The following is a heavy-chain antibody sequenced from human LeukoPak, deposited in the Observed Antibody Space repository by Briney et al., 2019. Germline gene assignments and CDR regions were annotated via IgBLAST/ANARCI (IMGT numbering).Heavy chain of an antibody. CDR3: ATFHSSGWYYFDY. V-gene: IGHV4-30-2*01. J-gene: IGHJ4*02. CDR2: IYHSGST. D-gene: IGHD6-19*01. CDR1: GGSISSGGYS. Sequence: SQTLSLTCAVSGGSISSGGYSWSWIRQPPGKGLEWIGYIYHSGSTYYNPSLKSRVTISVDRSKNQFSLKLSSVTAADTAVYYCATFHSSGWYYFDYWGQGTLVTVSS.